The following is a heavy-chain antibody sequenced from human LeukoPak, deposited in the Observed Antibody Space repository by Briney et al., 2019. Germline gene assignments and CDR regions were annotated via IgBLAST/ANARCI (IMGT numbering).Heavy chain of an antibody. J-gene: IGHJ6*03. CDR3: ARSSEGRYYDSSGFSYYYYYMDV. CDR1: GGSFSGYY. CDR2: INHSGST. V-gene: IGHV4-34*01. D-gene: IGHD3-22*01. Sequence: SETLSLTCAVYGGSFSGYYWSWIRQPPGKGLEWIGEINHSGSTNYNPSLKSRVTISVDTSKNQFSLKLSSVTAADTAVYYCARSSEGRYYDSSGFSYYYYYMDVWGKGTTVTISS.